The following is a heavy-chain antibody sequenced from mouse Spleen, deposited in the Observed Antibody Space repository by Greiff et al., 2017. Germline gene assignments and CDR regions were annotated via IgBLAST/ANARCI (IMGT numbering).Heavy chain of an antibody. CDR1: GFTFSSYA. CDR2: INSNGGST. J-gene: IGHJ4*01. V-gene: IGHV5-6-2*01. D-gene: IGHD5-5*01. Sequence: EVMLVESGGGLVKPGGSLKLSCAASGFTFSSYAMSWVRQTPEKRLEWVAAINSNGGSTYYPDTVKDRFTISRDNAKNTLYLQMSSLRSEDTALYYCARHEGLPYYYAMDYWGQGTSVTVSS. CDR3: ARHEGLPYYYAMDY.